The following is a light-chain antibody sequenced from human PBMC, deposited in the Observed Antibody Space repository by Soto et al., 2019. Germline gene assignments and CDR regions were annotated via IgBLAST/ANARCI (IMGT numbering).Light chain of an antibody. J-gene: IGKJ1*01. Sequence: EIVLTQSPGTLSLSPGERATLSCRASQSVSSRYLAWYQQKPGQAPRLLIYGASTRATGIPARFSGSGSGTEFTLTISSLQSEDFAVYYCQQYNNWPPEPWTFRQGTKVDIK. CDR2: GAS. CDR3: QQYNNWPPEPWT. V-gene: IGKV3-15*01. CDR1: QSVSSRY.